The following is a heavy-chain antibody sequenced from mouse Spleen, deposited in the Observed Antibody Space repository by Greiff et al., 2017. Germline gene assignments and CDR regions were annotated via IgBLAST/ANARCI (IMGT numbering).Heavy chain of an antibody. CDR2: ISSGSSTI. J-gene: IGHJ3*01. CDR1: GFTFSDYG. V-gene: IGHV5-17*01. D-gene: IGHD2-1*01. Sequence: EVQLVESGGGLVKPGGSLKLSCAASGFTFSDYGMHWVRQAPEKGLEWVAYISSGSSTIYYADTVKGRFTISRDNAKNTLFLQMTSLRSEDTAMYYCARGYYGNYPFAYWGQGTLVTVSA. CDR3: ARGYYGNYPFAY.